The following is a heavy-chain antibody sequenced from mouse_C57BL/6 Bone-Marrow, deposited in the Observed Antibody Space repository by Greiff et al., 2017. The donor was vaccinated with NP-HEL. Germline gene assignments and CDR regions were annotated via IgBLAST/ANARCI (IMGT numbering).Heavy chain of an antibody. CDR3: ARTGDGSSYYFDY. J-gene: IGHJ2*01. D-gene: IGHD1-1*01. V-gene: IGHV1-69*01. Sequence: QVQLQQPGAELVMPGASVKLSCKASGYTFTSYWMHWVKQRPGQGLEWIGEIDPSDSYTNYNQKFKGKSTLTVDKSSSTAYMQLSSLTSEDSAVYYCARTGDGSSYYFDYWGQGTTLTVSS. CDR1: GYTFTSYW. CDR2: IDPSDSYT.